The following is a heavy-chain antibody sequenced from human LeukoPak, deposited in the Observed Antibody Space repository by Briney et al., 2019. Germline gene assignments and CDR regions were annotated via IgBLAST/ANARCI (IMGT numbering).Heavy chain of an antibody. V-gene: IGHV3-23*01. J-gene: IGHJ4*02. Sequence: GGSLTLCCAASGLTFSSYAMSWVRQAPGKGLEWVSAISGSGGSTYYADSGKGRFTISRDNSKNTLYLKMNSLRAEDTAVYYCAKDHGSSSWYDYWGQGTLVTVSS. CDR3: AKDHGSSSWYDY. D-gene: IGHD6-13*01. CDR1: GLTFSSYA. CDR2: ISGSGGST.